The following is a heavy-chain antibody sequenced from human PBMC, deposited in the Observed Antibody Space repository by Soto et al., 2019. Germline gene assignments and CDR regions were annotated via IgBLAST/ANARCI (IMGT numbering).Heavy chain of an antibody. Sequence: GSLRLSCAASGFTFSSYGMHWVRQAPGKGLEWVAVISYDGSNKYYADSVKGRFTISRDNSKNTLYLQMNSLRAEDTAVYYCAKKSRAVAGPTAWFDPWGQGP. CDR2: ISYDGSNK. J-gene: IGHJ5*02. D-gene: IGHD6-19*01. CDR3: AKKSRAVAGPTAWFDP. CDR1: GFTFSSYG. V-gene: IGHV3-30*18.